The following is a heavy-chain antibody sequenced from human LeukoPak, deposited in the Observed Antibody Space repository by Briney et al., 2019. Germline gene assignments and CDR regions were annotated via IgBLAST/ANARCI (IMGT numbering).Heavy chain of an antibody. CDR3: ARESPATQLYGSGSSWFDP. V-gene: IGHV4-4*07. CDR1: GGSISSYY. D-gene: IGHD3-10*01. J-gene: IGHJ5*02. Sequence: PSETLSLTCTVSGGSISSYYWSWIRQPAGKGLEWIGRIYTSGSTNYNPSLKSRVTMSVDTSKNQFSLKLSSVTAADTAVYYCARESPATQLYGSGSSWFDPWGQGTLVTVSS. CDR2: IYTSGST.